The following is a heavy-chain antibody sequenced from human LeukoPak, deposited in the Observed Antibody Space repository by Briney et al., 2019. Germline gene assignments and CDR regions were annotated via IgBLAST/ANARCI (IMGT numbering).Heavy chain of an antibody. Sequence: PSETLSLTCAVYGGSFSGYYWSWIRQPPGKGLEWIGEINHSGSTNYNPSLKSRVTISVDTSKNQSSLKLSSVTAADTAVYYCATIRPGGFNAFDIWGQGTMVTVSS. D-gene: IGHD1-1*01. J-gene: IGHJ3*02. CDR2: INHSGST. CDR3: ATIRPGGFNAFDI. CDR1: GGSFSGYY. V-gene: IGHV4-34*01.